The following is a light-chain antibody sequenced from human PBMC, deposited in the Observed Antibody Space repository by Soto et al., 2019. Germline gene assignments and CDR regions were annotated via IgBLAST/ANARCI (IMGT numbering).Light chain of an antibody. CDR3: QQRTNWPRMYT. CDR1: QSVGTY. CDR2: DAS. Sequence: EIVLTQSPATLSLSPGERATLSCRSSQSVGTYLAWYQQTPDQPPRLLIYDASNRATGIPARFSGSGSGTDFTLTISSLEPEDFAVYYCQQRTNWPRMYTFGQGTKLEIK. J-gene: IGKJ2*01. V-gene: IGKV3-11*01.